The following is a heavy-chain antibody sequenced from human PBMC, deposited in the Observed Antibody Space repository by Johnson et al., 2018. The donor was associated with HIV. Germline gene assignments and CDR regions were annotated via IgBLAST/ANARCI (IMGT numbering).Heavy chain of an antibody. CDR3: TPAASSSWYGEDAFDI. CDR1: GFTFDDYG. Sequence: VQLVESGGGVVRPGGSLRLSCAASGFTFDDYGMSWVRQAPGKGLEWVGRIKSKTDGGTTDYAAPVKDRFTISRDDSKNTLYLQMKSLKTEDTAVYYCTPAASSSWYGEDAFDIWGQGTMVTVSS. D-gene: IGHD6-13*01. V-gene: IGHV3-15*01. J-gene: IGHJ3*02. CDR2: IKSKTDGGTT.